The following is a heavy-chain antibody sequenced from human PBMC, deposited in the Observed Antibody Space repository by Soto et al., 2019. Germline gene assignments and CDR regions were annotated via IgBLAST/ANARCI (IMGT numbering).Heavy chain of an antibody. J-gene: IGHJ3*02. CDR3: TTRPTPGYDNLAFDI. D-gene: IGHD3-22*01. CDR2: IKSKTDGGTT. CDR1: GCTFSNAW. V-gene: IGHV3-15*01. Sequence: GGSLRLSCAASGCTFSNAWMRCVRQSPGKWLEWVGRIKSKTDGGTTDYAAPVKGRFTISRDDSKNTLYLQMNSLKTEDTAVYYCTTRPTPGYDNLAFDILGQGTMCTVSS.